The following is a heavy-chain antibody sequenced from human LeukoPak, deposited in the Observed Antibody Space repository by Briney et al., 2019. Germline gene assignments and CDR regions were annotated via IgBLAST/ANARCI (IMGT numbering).Heavy chain of an antibody. CDR2: ISSSSSTI. CDR3: ARAISNYDILTGSSQDFDY. V-gene: IGHV3-48*02. J-gene: IGHJ4*02. CDR1: GFTFSNYW. Sequence: PGGSLRLSCAASGFTFSNYWMHWVRQAPGKGLEWVSYISSSSSTIYDADSVKGRFTISRDNAKNSLYLQMNSLRDEDTAVYYCARAISNYDILTGSSQDFDYWGQGTLVTVSS. D-gene: IGHD3-9*01.